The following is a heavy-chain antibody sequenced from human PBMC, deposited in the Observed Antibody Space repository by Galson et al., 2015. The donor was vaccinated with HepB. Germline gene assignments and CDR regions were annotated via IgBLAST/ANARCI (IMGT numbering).Heavy chain of an antibody. CDR3: AREGIYDYGDYGFDC. CDR2: IWYDGSNK. V-gene: IGHV3-33*01. J-gene: IGHJ4*02. Sequence: SLRLSCAASGFTFSSYGMHWVRQAPGKGLEWVAVIWYDGSNKYYADSVKGRFTISRDNSKNTLYLQMNSLRAEDTAVYYCAREGIYDYGDYGFDCWGQGTLVTVSS. D-gene: IGHD4-17*01. CDR1: GFTFSSYG.